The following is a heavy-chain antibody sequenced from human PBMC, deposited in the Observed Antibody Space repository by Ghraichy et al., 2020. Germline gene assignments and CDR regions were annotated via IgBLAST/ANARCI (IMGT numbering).Heavy chain of an antibody. CDR2: IIPIFGIA. V-gene: IGHV1-69*10. D-gene: IGHD5-24*01. CDR3: ARELGWRDGYNFTNWFDP. J-gene: IGHJ5*02. Sequence: SVKVSCKASGGTFSSYAISWVRQAPGQGLEWMGGIIPIFGIANYAQKFQGRVTITADKSTSTAYMELSSLRSEDTAVYYCARELGWRDGYNFTNWFDPWGQGTLVTVS. CDR1: GGTFSSYA.